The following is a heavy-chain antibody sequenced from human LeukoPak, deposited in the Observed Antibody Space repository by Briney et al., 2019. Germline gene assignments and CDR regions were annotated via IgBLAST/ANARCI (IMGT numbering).Heavy chain of an antibody. V-gene: IGHV1-18*01. J-gene: IGHJ4*02. CDR2: ISAYNGNT. D-gene: IGHD3-22*01. CDR1: GYTFTCYG. CDR3: ARDLDRDYYDSSGLLGY. Sequence: ASVKVSCKASGYTFTCYGISWVRQAPGQGLEWMGWISAYNGNTNYAQKLQGRVTMTTDTSTSTAYMELRSLRSDDTAVYYCARDLDRDYYDSSGLLGYWGQGTLVTVSS.